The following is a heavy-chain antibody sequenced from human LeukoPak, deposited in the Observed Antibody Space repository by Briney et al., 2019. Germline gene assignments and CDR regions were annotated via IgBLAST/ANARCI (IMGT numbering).Heavy chain of an antibody. CDR1: GFTFSSYA. Sequence: GGSLRLSCAASGFTFSSYAMSWVRQAPGKGLEWVSAISGSGGSTYYADSVKGRFTISRDNSKNTLYLQMNSLRAEDTAVYYCAKDHGSSKSVGGWFDPWGQGTLVTVSS. V-gene: IGHV3-23*01. J-gene: IGHJ5*02. CDR3: AKDHGSSKSVGGWFDP. CDR2: ISGSGGST. D-gene: IGHD2-2*01.